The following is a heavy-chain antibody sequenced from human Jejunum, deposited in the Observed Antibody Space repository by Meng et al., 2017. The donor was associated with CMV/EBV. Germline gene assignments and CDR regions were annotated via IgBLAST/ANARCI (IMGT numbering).Heavy chain of an antibody. Sequence: SSDEMNWVRKAQGKGLEWVSYIHNSGSVIYYAESVKGRFTISRDNSKNTLYLQMNSLRAEDTAVYYCARDPVNNHYYGSSDYGDYWGQGTLVTVSS. D-gene: IGHD3-22*01. J-gene: IGHJ4*02. CDR1: SSDE. V-gene: IGHV3-48*03. CDR3: ARDPVNNHYYGSSDYGDY. CDR2: IHNSGSVI.